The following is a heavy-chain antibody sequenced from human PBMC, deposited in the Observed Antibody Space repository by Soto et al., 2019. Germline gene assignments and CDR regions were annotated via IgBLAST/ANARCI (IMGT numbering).Heavy chain of an antibody. CDR3: AKPTGSGSYYEDAFDI. D-gene: IGHD1-26*01. J-gene: IGHJ3*02. Sequence: PXGSLRLSCAASGFTFSSYAMSWVRQAPGKGLEWVSAISGSGGSTCYADSVKGRFTISRDNSKNTLYLQMNSLRAEDTAVYYCAKPTGSGSYYEDAFDIWGQGTMVTVSS. CDR2: ISGSGGST. V-gene: IGHV3-23*01. CDR1: GFTFSSYA.